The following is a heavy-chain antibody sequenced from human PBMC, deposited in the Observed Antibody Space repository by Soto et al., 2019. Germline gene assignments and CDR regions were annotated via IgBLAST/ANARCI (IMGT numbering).Heavy chain of an antibody. CDR3: ARGCRWGDHYYFDY. Sequence: PGGSLRLSCVGSGFTFSSYTLDWVRQAPGKGLEWVSYISSSSTRINYADAVKGRFTISRDNAKNTLYLQMNSLRAEDTAMYYWARGCRWGDHYYFDYWGQGALVTVSS. J-gene: IGHJ4*02. CDR1: GFTFSSYT. V-gene: IGHV3-21*01. CDR2: ISSSSTRI. D-gene: IGHD3-16*01.